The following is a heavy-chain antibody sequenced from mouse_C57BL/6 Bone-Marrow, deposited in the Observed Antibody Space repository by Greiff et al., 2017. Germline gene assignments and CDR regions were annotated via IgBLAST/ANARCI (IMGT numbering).Heavy chain of an antibody. CDR1: GFTFSSYA. J-gene: IGHJ4*01. CDR3: ARDYSDY. V-gene: IGHV5-4*03. D-gene: IGHD2-13*01. CDR2: ISDGGSYT. Sequence: DVMLVESGGGLVKPGGSLKLSCAASGFTFSSYAMSWVRQTPEKRLEWVATISDGGSYTYYPDNVKGRFTISRDNAKNNLYLQMSHLKSEDTAMYYCARDYSDYWGQGTSVTDSS.